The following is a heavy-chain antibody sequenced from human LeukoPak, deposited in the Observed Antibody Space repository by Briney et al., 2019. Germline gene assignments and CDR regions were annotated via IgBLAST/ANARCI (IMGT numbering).Heavy chain of an antibody. Sequence: ASVKVSCKASGYTFTSYYMHWVRQAPGQGLEWMGIINPSGGSTSYARKFQGRVTMTRDTSTSTVYVELSSLRSEDTAVYYCARDQEHCSGTSCYPYWYDSWGQGTLVTVSS. CDR1: GYTFTSYY. CDR2: INPSGGST. CDR3: ARDQEHCSGTSCYPYWYDS. D-gene: IGHD2-2*01. J-gene: IGHJ5*01. V-gene: IGHV1-46*01.